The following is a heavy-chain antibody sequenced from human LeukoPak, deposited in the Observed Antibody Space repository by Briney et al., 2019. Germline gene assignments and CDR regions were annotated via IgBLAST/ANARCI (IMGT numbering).Heavy chain of an antibody. CDR1: GCTFSSYS. D-gene: IGHD5-18*01. V-gene: IGHV3-21*01. CDR2: INSSSSYI. J-gene: IGHJ4*02. Sequence: PAGALTLSCAASGCTFSSYSMNWVRQAPGKGLEWVAAINSSSSYIYYADPVKRRFTISRDNAKNSLYLQMNSLRADDTAVYYCARGTAMVIYVYWGQGTLVTVSS. CDR3: ARGTAMVIYVY.